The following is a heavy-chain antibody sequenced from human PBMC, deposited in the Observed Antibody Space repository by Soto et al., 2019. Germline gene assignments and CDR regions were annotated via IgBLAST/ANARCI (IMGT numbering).Heavy chain of an antibody. V-gene: IGHV5-10-1*01. J-gene: IGHJ6*02. Sequence: PGESLKISCEGSGYTFTTYWISWVRQMPGKGLEWMGRIDPSDSYTDHSPSFQGHVTITVDKSIRTAYLQWSSLKASDTAMYYCARHSDNNHAYGMDVWGQGTTVTVSS. CDR3: ARHSDNNHAYGMDV. CDR2: IDPSDSYT. D-gene: IGHD1-1*01. CDR1: GYTFTTYW.